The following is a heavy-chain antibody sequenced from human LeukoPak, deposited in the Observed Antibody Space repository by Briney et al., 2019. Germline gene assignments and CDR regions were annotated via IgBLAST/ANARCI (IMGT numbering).Heavy chain of an antibody. CDR2: LYSGGST. V-gene: IGHV3-53*01. CDR3: TTWVPYSNYRGVDY. D-gene: IGHD4-11*01. Sequence: GGSLRLSCAASGFIVSSNYMSWVRQAPGKGLEWVSILYSGGSTYYADSVKGRFTISRDNSKNTLYLQMNSLKTEDTAVYYCTTWVPYSNYRGVDYWGQGTLVTVSS. J-gene: IGHJ4*02. CDR1: GFIVSSNY.